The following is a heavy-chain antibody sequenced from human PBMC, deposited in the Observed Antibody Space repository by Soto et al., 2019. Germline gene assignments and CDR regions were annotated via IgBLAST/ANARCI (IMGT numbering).Heavy chain of an antibody. Sequence: QVQLQESGPGLVKPSETLSLTCTVSGGSISSYYWNWIRQPAGKGLEWIGRIYTSRSTNYNPSLKSRITMSVDRSKNQFSLNLRSVTAADTAVYYCARAPSYSTSWLDYWGQGTLVSVSS. CDR3: ARAPSYSTSWLDY. CDR1: GGSISSYY. V-gene: IGHV4-4*07. J-gene: IGHJ4*02. D-gene: IGHD6-13*01. CDR2: IYTSRST.